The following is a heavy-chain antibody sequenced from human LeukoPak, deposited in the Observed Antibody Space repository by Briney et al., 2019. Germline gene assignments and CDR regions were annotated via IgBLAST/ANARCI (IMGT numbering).Heavy chain of an antibody. CDR3: ARGWDIVATIQYYFDY. V-gene: IGHV3-30*04. Sequence: RGSLRLSCAASGFTFSSYAMHWVRQAPGKGLEWVAVISYDGSNKYYADSVKGRFTISRDNSKNTLYLQMNSLRAEDTAVYYCARGWDIVATIQYYFDYWGQGTLVTDSS. CDR1: GFTFSSYA. J-gene: IGHJ4*02. CDR2: ISYDGSNK. D-gene: IGHD5-12*01.